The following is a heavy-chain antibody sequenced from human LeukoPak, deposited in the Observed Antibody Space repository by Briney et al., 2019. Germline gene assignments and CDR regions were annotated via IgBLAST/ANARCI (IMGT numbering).Heavy chain of an antibody. CDR1: GLTFNNYA. J-gene: IGHJ4*02. V-gene: IGHV3-53*01. CDR2: IYSGGNT. D-gene: IGHD3-22*01. CDR3: ARAVSSGYDPFDY. Sequence: GGSLRLSCAVSGLTFNNYAMSWVRQAPGKGLEWVSVIYSGGNTYYADSVKGRFTISRDNSKNTLYLQMNSLRAEDTAVYYCARAVSSGYDPFDYWGQGTLVTVSS.